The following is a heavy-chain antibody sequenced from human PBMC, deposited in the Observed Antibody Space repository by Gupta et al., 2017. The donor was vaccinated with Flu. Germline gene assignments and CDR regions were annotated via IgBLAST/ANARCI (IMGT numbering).Heavy chain of an antibody. CDR2: IKEDGSVK. CDR1: VFTFSNDW. Sequence: EVQQVHSGGGLVQPGGSLSLPFSASVFTFSNDWMDWVRQAPGKGLEWVANIKEDGSVKNYVDSVKGRFTISRDNAKNSVFLQMNTLRADDTAVYYCARNRGWEQFDYWGQGALVTVSS. J-gene: IGHJ4*02. V-gene: IGHV3-7*01. CDR3: ARNRGWEQFDY. D-gene: IGHD5-24*01.